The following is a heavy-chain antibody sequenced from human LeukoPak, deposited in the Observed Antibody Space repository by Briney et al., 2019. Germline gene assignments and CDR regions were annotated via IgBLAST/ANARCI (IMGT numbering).Heavy chain of an antibody. CDR2: IYTSGNT. D-gene: IGHD2-21*02. J-gene: IGHJ4*02. Sequence: SETLSLTCTVSGGSISSGSYYWNWIRQPAGKGLEWIGRIYTSGNTNYNPSLKSRVTISVDTSKNQVSLRLTSVTAADTAVYYCARETYCAADCYSGFDFWGQGTLVTVSS. CDR3: ARETYCAADCYSGFDF. V-gene: IGHV4-61*02. CDR1: GGSISSGSYY.